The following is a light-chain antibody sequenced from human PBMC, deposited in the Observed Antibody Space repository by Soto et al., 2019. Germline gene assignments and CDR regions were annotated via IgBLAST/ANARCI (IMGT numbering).Light chain of an antibody. Sequence: QSVLTQPPSASVSPGQRVTISCSGSRSNIGTNTVNWYQHLQGTAPKLLIFSNDQRPSGVPDRFSGSKSGTSASLAISGLQSEDEADYFCTPWDDSLNGPVFGGGTKLTVL. J-gene: IGLJ2*01. CDR3: TPWDDSLNGPV. V-gene: IGLV1-44*01. CDR2: SND. CDR1: RSNIGTNT.